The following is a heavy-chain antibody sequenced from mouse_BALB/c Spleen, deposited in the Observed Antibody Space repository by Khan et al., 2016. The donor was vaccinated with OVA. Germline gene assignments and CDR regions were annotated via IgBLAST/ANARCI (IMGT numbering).Heavy chain of an antibody. CDR1: GYSITSNYA. D-gene: IGHD1-1*01. V-gene: IGHV3-2*02. CDR3: ARGNYYGYYFDY. Sequence: EVQLQESGPGLVKPSQSLSLTCTVTGYSITSNYAWNWIRQLPGNKLEWMGYISYSDSTSYNPSLKSRISITRDTSQNQFFLQFNSVTTEDTATYYCARGNYYGYYFDYWGQGTTLTVSS. CDR2: ISYSDST. J-gene: IGHJ2*01.